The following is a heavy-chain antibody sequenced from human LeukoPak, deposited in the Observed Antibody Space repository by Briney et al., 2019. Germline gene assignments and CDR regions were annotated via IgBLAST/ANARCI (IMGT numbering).Heavy chain of an antibody. J-gene: IGHJ4*02. CDR3: ARDHNWGSDY. CDR2: IHPGRGDT. CDR1: GYTFTDHY. V-gene: IGHV1-2*02. D-gene: IGHD7-27*01. Sequence: GASVKVSCQALGYTFTDHYFHWLRQAPGQGIEWMGWIHPGRGDTNIAQKFQGRVSLTRDMSISTAYMELSRLTSDDTAVYYCARDHNWGSDYWGQGTLVSVYS.